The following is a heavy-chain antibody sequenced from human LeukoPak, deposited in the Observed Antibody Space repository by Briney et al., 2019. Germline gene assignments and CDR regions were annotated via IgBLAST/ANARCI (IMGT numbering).Heavy chain of an antibody. CDR2: ISGSGGST. Sequence: PGGSLRLSCAASGFTFRSYAMNWVRQAPGKGLEWVSAISGSGGSTNYADSVKGRFTISRDNSKNTLYLQMNSLRAEDTAVYYCAKDLSRWRQRYYFDYWGQGTLVTVSS. V-gene: IGHV3-23*01. D-gene: IGHD6-25*01. J-gene: IGHJ4*02. CDR1: GFTFRSYA. CDR3: AKDLSRWRQRYYFDY.